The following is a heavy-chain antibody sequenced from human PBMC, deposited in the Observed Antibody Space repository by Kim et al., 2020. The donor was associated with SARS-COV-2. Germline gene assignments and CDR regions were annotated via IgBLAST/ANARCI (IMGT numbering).Heavy chain of an antibody. D-gene: IGHD3-10*01. CDR3: VRDPGTY. J-gene: IGHJ4*02. V-gene: IGHV3-7*01. Sequence: DGSEAYYADSGKGRLTISRDNAKNSLYLQVNSLRAEDTAVYYCVRDPGTYWGQGTLVIVSS. CDR2: DGSEA.